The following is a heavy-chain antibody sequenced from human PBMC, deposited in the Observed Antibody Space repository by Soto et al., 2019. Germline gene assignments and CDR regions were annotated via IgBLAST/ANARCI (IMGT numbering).Heavy chain of an antibody. CDR1: GGSISSSSYY. CDR3: AREGYCSGGSCYSRDGFDY. J-gene: IGHJ4*02. V-gene: IGHV4-39*02. Sequence: SETLSLTCTVSGGSISSSSYYWGWIRQPPGKGLEWIGSIYYSGSTYSTPSLKSRVTISVDTSKNQFSLKLSSVTAADTAVYYCAREGYCSGGSCYSRDGFDYWGQGTLVTVSS. D-gene: IGHD2-15*01. CDR2: IYYSGST.